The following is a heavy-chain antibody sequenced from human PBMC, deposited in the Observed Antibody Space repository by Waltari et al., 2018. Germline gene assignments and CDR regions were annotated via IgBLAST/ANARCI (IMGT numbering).Heavy chain of an antibody. CDR1: GFTFSSYG. Sequence: EVQLVESGGGLVQPGGSLRLSCAASGFTFSSYGMNWVRQAAGRGLEWVSGIRGRGGNTYYAASVKGRFTISRDNSKSTLSLQMNSVRADDTAVYYCARGAAYSRFDYWGQGTLVIVSS. D-gene: IGHD5-18*01. V-gene: IGHV3-23*04. CDR2: IRGRGGNT. CDR3: ARGAAYSRFDY. J-gene: IGHJ4*02.